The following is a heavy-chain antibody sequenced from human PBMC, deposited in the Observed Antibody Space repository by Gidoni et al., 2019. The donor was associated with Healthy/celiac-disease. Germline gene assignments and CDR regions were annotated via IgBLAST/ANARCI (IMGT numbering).Heavy chain of an antibody. CDR1: GGSISSYY. D-gene: IGHD2-15*01. CDR2: IYYSGST. V-gene: IGHV4-59*01. CDR3: ARVVADNWFDP. J-gene: IGHJ5*02. Sequence: QVQLQESGPGLVKPSETLSLTCTVSGGSISSYYWSWIRQPPGKGLEWIEYIYYSGSTNYNPALKSRVTISVDTSKNQFSRKLSAVTAADTAVYYCARVVADNWFDPWGQGTLVTVSS.